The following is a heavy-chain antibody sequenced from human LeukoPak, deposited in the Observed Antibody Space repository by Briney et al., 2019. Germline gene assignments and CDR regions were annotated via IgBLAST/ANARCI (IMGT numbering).Heavy chain of an antibody. Sequence: PGGSLRLSCAASGFTFSSSAMSWVRQAPGKGLEWVSSISGSGSGGSTYYAVSVKGRFTISRDKSKNTLSLQMNILRAEDTAVYYCAKDRHFEGSGSSTWEWDVWGKGTTVTISS. V-gene: IGHV3-23*01. CDR3: AKDRHFEGSGSSTWEWDV. CDR2: ISGSGSGGST. J-gene: IGHJ6*04. D-gene: IGHD3-10*01. CDR1: GFTFSSSA.